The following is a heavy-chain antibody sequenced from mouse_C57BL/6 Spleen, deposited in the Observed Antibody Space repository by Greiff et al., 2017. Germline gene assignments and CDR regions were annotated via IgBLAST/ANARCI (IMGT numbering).Heavy chain of an antibody. CDR2: IIPYNGGT. V-gene: IGHV1-19*01. CDR3: ARRGGYPWYFDV. J-gene: IGHJ1*03. Sequence: VHVKQSGPVLVKPGASVKMSCKASGYTFTDYYMNWVKQSHGKSLEWIGVIIPYNGGTSYNQKFKGKATLTVDKSSSTAYMELNSLTSEDSAVYYCARRGGYPWYFDVWGTRTPVTVSS. CDR1: GYTFTDYY. D-gene: IGHD2-2*01.